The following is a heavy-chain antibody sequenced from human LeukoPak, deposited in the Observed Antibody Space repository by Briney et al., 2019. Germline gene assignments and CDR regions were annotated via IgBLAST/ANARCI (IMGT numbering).Heavy chain of an antibody. Sequence: GGSLRHSCAASGFSFTNSAMGWVRQAPGKGLEWVSVIGDDGATTHYADSVRGRFTISRDNSKNTLSLQMNSLRAEDTAVYYCARDPSRGGGIVVVPAHFDYWGQGTLVTVSS. V-gene: IGHV3-23*01. J-gene: IGHJ4*02. D-gene: IGHD2-2*01. CDR1: GFSFTNSA. CDR2: IGDDGATT. CDR3: ARDPSRGGGIVVVPAHFDY.